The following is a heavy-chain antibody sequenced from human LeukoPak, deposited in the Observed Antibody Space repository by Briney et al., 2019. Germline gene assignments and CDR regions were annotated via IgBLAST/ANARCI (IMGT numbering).Heavy chain of an antibody. CDR3: ASFDSGSYWYFDV. CDR1: GYRFNSYW. CDR2: IYPGDSDT. D-gene: IGHD1-26*01. J-gene: IGHJ2*01. Sequence: GESLKISCKGSGYRFNSYWIGWVRPMPGKGLEWMGIIYPGDSDTSYGPSFRGQVTISADKSISTAYLQLSSLKASDTAMYYCASFDSGSYWYFDVWGRGTLVTVSS. V-gene: IGHV5-51*01.